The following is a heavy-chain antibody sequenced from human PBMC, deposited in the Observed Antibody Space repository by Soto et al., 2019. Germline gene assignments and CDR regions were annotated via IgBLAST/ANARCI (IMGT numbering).Heavy chain of an antibody. CDR1: GGSISSGPYS. CDR2: FYYSGST. V-gene: IGHV4-39*01. J-gene: IGHJ6*02. D-gene: IGHD2-2*01. CDR3: ARLGGYCSSTSCYGHYIMAV. Sequence: SETPSLTCTVSGGSISSGPYSWGWIRQPPGKGLEWIGTFYYSGSTNYNPSLESRVTISVDTSRNQFSLKVSSVTAADTAVYYCARLGGYCSSTSCYGHYIMAVWGQGTTVTVSS.